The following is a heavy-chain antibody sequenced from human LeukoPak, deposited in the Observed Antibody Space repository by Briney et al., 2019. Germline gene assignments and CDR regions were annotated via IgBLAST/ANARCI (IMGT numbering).Heavy chain of an antibody. J-gene: IGHJ4*02. CDR3: ARATLRGVPFYF. D-gene: IGHD2-8*01. CDR1: GDSISSGGYY. CDR2: IFTSGNT. V-gene: IGHV4-31*03. Sequence: SETLSLTCTVSGDSISSGGYYWPWVRQHPGTGLEWVGNIFTSGNTYYNPPLKGRIFTSVDTSTSHFSLRLTSVTAADTAVYERARATLRGVPFYFWGQGLQVTVSS.